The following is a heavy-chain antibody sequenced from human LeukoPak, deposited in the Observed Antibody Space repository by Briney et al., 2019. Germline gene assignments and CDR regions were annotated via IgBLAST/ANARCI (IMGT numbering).Heavy chain of an antibody. V-gene: IGHV3-23*01. J-gene: IGHJ4*02. D-gene: IGHD4-17*01. Sequence: GGSLRLSCAASGFTFSSYGMRWVRQAPGKGLEWVSAISGSGGSTYYADSVKGRFTISRDNSKNTLYLQMNSLRAEDTAVYYCAKQVYGDYSLPFDYWGQGTLVTVSS. CDR1: GFTFSSYG. CDR3: AKQVYGDYSLPFDY. CDR2: ISGSGGST.